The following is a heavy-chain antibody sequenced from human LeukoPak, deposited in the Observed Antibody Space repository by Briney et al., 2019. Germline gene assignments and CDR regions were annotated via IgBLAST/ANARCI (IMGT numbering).Heavy chain of an antibody. J-gene: IGHJ4*02. D-gene: IGHD3-3*01. V-gene: IGHV1-24*01. CDR3: ATGPPFSATPFDY. Sequence: ASVKVSCTVSGYTLTELSMHWVRQAPGKGLEWMGGFDPEDGETIYAQKFQGRVTMTEDTSTDTAYMELSSLRSEDTAVYYCATGPPFSATPFDYWGQGTLVTVSS. CDR2: FDPEDGET. CDR1: GYTLTELS.